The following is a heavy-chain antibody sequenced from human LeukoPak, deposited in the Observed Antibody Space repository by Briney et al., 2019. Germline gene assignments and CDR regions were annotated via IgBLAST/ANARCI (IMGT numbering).Heavy chain of an antibody. D-gene: IGHD2-21*01. CDR2: ISGPSDYT. J-gene: IGHJ4*02. CDR1: GLIFHDYS. V-gene: IGHV3-21*01. Sequence: GGSLRLSCVVSGLIFHDYSMNWVRQAPGKGLEWVSSISGPSDYTYYTDSAKGRFTISRDNARNSLYLQMNSLRADDTAIYYCARDSGGDDYFDFWGQGTLVTVSS. CDR3: ARDSGGDDYFDF.